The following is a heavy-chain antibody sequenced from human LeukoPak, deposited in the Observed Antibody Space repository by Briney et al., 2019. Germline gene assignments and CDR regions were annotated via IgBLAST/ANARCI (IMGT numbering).Heavy chain of an antibody. Sequence: GGSLRLSCAASGFTFSSYSMNWVPQAPGKGLEWVSSISSSSSYIYYADSVKGRFTISRENAKNSLYLQMNSLRAEDTALYYCARDVGSSWYLDYWGQGALVTVSS. CDR2: ISSSSSYI. D-gene: IGHD6-13*01. CDR1: GFTFSSYS. CDR3: ARDVGSSWYLDY. V-gene: IGHV3-21*01. J-gene: IGHJ4*02.